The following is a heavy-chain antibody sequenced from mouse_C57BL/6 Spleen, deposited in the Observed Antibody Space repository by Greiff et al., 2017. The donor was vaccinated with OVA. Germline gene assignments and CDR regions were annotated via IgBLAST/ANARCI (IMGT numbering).Heavy chain of an antibody. CDR3: ARARARGYYFDY. CDR1: GYTFTSYW. V-gene: IGHV1-59*01. CDR2: IDPSDSYT. Sequence: QVQLQQPGAELVRPGTSVKLSCKASGYTFTSYWMHWVKQRPGQGLEWIGVIDPSDSYTNYNQKFKGKATLTVDTSSRTAYMQLSSLTSEDSAVYYCARARARGYYFDYWGQGTTLTVSS. J-gene: IGHJ2*01. D-gene: IGHD3-1*01.